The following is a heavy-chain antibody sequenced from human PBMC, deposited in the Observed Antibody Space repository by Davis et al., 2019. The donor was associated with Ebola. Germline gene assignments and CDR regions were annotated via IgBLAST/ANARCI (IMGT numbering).Heavy chain of an antibody. Sequence: GESLKISCKDSENSFTSHWIGWVRQMPGKGLDWMGIIYTGDSDTRYSPSFRGQVIISADKSMKTAFLQWSSLKASDSGMYYCASLRRTITGMDDGFDIWGEGTMVTVSS. CDR3: ASLRRTITGMDDGFDI. CDR2: IYTGDSDT. V-gene: IGHV5-51*01. J-gene: IGHJ3*02. D-gene: IGHD2-8*02. CDR1: ENSFTSHW.